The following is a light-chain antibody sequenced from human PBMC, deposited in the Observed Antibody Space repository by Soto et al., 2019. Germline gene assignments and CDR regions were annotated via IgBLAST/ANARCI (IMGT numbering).Light chain of an antibody. CDR1: QRITTY. J-gene: IGKJ2*01. CDR2: TAA. Sequence: IHMTQSPSSLSASVGDRVTITCRASQRITTYLNWYQQKPGKAPKLLISTAATLQGGVPSRFSGSGSGTDFTLTITTLPPEDFATYFCQQSYSTPYTFVQGNKLEIK. V-gene: IGKV1-39*01. CDR3: QQSYSTPYT.